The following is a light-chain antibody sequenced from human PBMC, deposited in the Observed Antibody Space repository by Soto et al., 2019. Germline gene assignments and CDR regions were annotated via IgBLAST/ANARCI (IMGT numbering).Light chain of an antibody. Sequence: IRRTQSPSSLSASVGDRVTITCRASQSTSSYLNWYQQKPGKAPKLLIYAASSLQSGVPSRFSGSGSGTDFTLTISSLQPEDFATYYCQQSYSTPWTFGQGTKVDIK. CDR1: QSTSSY. V-gene: IGKV1-39*01. CDR2: AAS. J-gene: IGKJ1*01. CDR3: QQSYSTPWT.